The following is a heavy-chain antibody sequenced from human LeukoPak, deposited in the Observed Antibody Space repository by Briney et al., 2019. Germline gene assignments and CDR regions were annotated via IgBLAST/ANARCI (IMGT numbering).Heavy chain of an antibody. CDR3: ARDPRFNYYYGMDV. Sequence: SVKVSCTASGGTFSRYGISWVRQAPGQGLQWMGGIIPIFGTANYAQKFQGRVTITADESTSTAYMELSSLRSEDTAVYYCARDPRFNYYYGMDVWGQGTTVTVSS. CDR2: IIPIFGTA. J-gene: IGHJ6*02. CDR1: GGTFSRYG. V-gene: IGHV1-69*13.